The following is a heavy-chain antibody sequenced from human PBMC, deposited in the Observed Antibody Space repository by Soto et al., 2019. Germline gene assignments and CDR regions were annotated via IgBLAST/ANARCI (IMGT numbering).Heavy chain of an antibody. CDR3: AGDSRIEYNWCDP. V-gene: IGHV1-18*01. J-gene: IGHJ5*02. Sequence: QVQLVQSGAEVKKPGASVKVSCKASGYTFTSYGISWVRQAPGQGLEWMGWISAYNGNTNYAQKLQGRVTMTTDTRTSTGYMEPRSLRSDDTAVYYCAGDSRIEYNWCDPRGQGTLLTVSS. CDR2: ISAYNGNT. D-gene: IGHD5-12*01. CDR1: GYTFTSYG.